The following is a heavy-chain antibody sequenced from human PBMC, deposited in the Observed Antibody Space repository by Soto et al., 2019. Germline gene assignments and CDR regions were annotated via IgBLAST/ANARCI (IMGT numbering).Heavy chain of an antibody. D-gene: IGHD2-15*01. CDR2: SNHVGNT. J-gene: IGHJ4*02. V-gene: IGHV4-34*01. CDR1: GGSFSGYY. CDR3: AILLRAGVTPD. Sequence: QVQLQQWGAGLLKPSETLSLTCAVYGGSFSGYYWSWIRQPPGKGLEWIGESNHVGNTNHNPSLTGRGTVSVDPSKNPMSVRLTSVTAAAPADYYCAILLRAGVTPDWGQGTLVIVSP.